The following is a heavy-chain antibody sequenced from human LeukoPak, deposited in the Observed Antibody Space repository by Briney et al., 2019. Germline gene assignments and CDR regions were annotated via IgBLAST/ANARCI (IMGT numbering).Heavy chain of an antibody. V-gene: IGHV1-2*02. CDR1: GYTFTDYY. CDR2: INPNSGGT. D-gene: IGHD6-13*01. CDR3: AREEVIAAAGPTLDY. Sequence: ASVTVSCKASGYTFTDYYMHWVRQAPGQGLEWMGWINPNSGGTNYAQKFQGRVTMTRDTSISTAYMELSRLRSDDTAVFYCAREEVIAAAGPTLDYWGQGALVAVSS. J-gene: IGHJ4*02.